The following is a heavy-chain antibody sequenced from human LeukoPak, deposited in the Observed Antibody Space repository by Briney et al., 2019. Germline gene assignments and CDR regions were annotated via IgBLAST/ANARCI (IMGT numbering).Heavy chain of an antibody. CDR1: GFTFSSYL. CDR3: ARAAFGFYFDY. V-gene: IGHV3-7*01. J-gene: IGHJ4*02. Sequence: GGSLRLSCAASGFTFSSYLMSWVRQAPGKGLEWVANIKQDGSEKYYVDSVKGRFTISRDNAKNSLYLQMNSLRAEDTAVYYCARAAFGFYFDYWGQGTLVTVSS. D-gene: IGHD3-10*01. CDR2: IKQDGSEK.